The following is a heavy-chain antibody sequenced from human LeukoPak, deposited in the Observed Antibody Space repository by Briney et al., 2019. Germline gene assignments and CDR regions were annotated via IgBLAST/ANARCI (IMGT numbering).Heavy chain of an antibody. CDR2: NSGSGGST. CDR3: ARDRSGSYFRPHYYDY. CDR1: GFTFSSYA. V-gene: IGHV3-23*01. D-gene: IGHD1-26*01. Sequence: PGGSLRLSCAASGFTFSSYAMSWVRQAPGKGLEWVSANSGSGGSTYYADSVKGRFTISRDNAKNSLYLQMNSLRAEDTAVYYCARDRSGSYFRPHYYDYWGQGTLVTVSS. J-gene: IGHJ4*02.